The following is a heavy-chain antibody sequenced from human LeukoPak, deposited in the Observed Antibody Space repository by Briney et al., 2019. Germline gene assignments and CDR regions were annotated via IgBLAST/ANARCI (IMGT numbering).Heavy chain of an antibody. D-gene: IGHD2-2*01. CDR1: GFTFSSYA. CDR3: AKATTMHYYFDY. CDR2: ISGSGGST. Sequence: PGGSLRLSCAASGFTFSSYAMSWVRQAPGKGLEWVSAISGSGGSTYYADSVKGRFTISRDNSKNTLYLQMSSLRAEDTAVYYCAKATTMHYYFDYWGQGTLVTVSS. J-gene: IGHJ4*02. V-gene: IGHV3-23*01.